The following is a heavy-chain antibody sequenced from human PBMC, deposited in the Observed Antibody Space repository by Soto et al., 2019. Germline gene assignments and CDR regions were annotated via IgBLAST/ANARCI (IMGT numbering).Heavy chain of an antibody. CDR1: GFTFSSYA. Sequence: PGGSLRLSCAASGFTFSSYAMSWVRQAPGKGLEWVSAISGSGGSTYYADSVKGRFTISRDNSKNTLYLQMNSLRAEDTAVYYCAKVIVVRGVYYYYGMDVWGQGTTVTVSS. CDR2: ISGSGGST. D-gene: IGHD3-10*01. V-gene: IGHV3-23*01. CDR3: AKVIVVRGVYYYYGMDV. J-gene: IGHJ6*02.